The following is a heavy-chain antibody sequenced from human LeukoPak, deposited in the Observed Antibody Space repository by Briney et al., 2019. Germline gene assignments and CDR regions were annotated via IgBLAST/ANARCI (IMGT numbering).Heavy chain of an antibody. V-gene: IGHV4-34*01. J-gene: IGHJ5*02. Sequence: SETLSLTCAVYGGSFSGYYWSWIRQPPGKGLEWVGEINQSGSTNYNPSLKSRVTISVDTSKNQFSLKLSSVTAADTAVYYCARGRAARGGNNWFDPWGQGTLVTVSS. D-gene: IGHD6-6*01. CDR1: GGSFSGYY. CDR3: ARGRAARGGNNWFDP. CDR2: INQSGST.